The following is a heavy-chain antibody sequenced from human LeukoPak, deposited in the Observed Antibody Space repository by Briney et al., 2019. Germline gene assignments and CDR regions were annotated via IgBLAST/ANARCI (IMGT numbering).Heavy chain of an antibody. CDR1: GXTFDXYX. V-gene: IGHV3-9*01. CDR2: ITWNSGNI. CDR3: AKGNSGTLLIWFDP. Sequence: GXXLXLSCXASGXTFDXYXXHWVRQAPGKGLEWXSGITWNSGNIEYADSVKGRFTISRDNAKNSLYLQMNSLRAEDTALYYCAKGNSGTLLIWFDPWGQGTLVTVSS. D-gene: IGHD1-26*01. J-gene: IGHJ5*02.